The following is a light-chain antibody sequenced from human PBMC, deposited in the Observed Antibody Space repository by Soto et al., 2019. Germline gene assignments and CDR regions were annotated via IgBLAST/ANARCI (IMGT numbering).Light chain of an antibody. J-gene: IGLJ2*01. CDR3: CSYAGSSTNVV. V-gene: IGLV2-23*01. Sequence: QSALTQPASVSGSPGQSITISCTGTSSDVGSYNLVSWYQQHPGKAPKLMIYEGSKRPSGVSNRFSGSKSGNMASLTISGLQAEDEADYYCCSYAGSSTNVVFGGGTKSPS. CDR1: SSDVGSYNL. CDR2: EGS.